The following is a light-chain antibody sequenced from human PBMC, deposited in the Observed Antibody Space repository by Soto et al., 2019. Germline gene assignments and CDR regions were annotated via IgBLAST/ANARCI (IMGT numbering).Light chain of an antibody. V-gene: IGKV4-1*01. CDR2: WAS. CDR3: QQYFRTPLT. CDR1: QTVFYSSRNRSY. Sequence: DIVMTQSPDSLSVSLGERATISCKSSQTVFYSSRNRSYLAWYQQKPRQPPNLLIYWASTRESEFPDRFSGSASGTDFTLSISNLQAEDVAVYYCQQYFRTPLTFGGGTKVEIK. J-gene: IGKJ4*01.